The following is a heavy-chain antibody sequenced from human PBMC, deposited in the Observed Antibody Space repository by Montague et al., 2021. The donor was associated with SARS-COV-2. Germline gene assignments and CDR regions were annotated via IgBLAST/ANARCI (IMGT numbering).Heavy chain of an antibody. V-gene: IGHV6-1*01. D-gene: IGHD3-16*01. CDR2: RYFRPKRNY. CDR3: SRIAFAVIPH. J-gene: IGHJ4*02. CDR1: GDSDAGERAG. Sequence: CAISGDSDAGERAGWRSERHSPERELDQLAGRYFRPKRNYDYAASVAGRVTVNPDTSKNQVSLELRSVTPEDTAVYYCSRIAFAVIPHWGQGTLVTVSS.